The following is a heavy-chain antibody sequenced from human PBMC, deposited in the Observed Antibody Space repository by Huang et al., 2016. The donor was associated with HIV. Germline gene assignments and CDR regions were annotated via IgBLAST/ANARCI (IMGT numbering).Heavy chain of an antibody. Sequence: VESGGRSVQPGGSIRLSCVGSTFTFGAYWMSWVRQPPGKGLEWVANIKKDETGKYYVDVVKGRFNISRDNAKKVLFLEMDALRVEDTAIYFCATKTAGMDIWGQGTTVIVSS. J-gene: IGHJ6*02. V-gene: IGHV3-7*01. CDR2: IKKDETGK. CDR1: TFTFGAYW. CDR3: ATKTAGMDI.